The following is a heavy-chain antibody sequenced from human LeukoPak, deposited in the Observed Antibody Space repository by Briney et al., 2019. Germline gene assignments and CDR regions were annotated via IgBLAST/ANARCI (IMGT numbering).Heavy chain of an antibody. V-gene: IGHV1-69*05. D-gene: IGHD4-17*01. Sequence: SVRVSCKXSGGTFSSYAISWVRQAPGQGLEWMGGIIPIFGTANYAQKFQGRVTITTDESTSTAYMELSSLRSEDTAVYYCARVSYGDYGIDPWGQGTLVTVSS. CDR1: GGTFSSYA. CDR3: ARVSYGDYGIDP. J-gene: IGHJ5*02. CDR2: IIPIFGTA.